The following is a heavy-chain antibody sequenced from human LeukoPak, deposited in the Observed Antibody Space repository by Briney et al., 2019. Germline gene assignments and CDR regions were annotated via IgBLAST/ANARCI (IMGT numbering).Heavy chain of an antibody. D-gene: IGHD2-2*01. CDR2: INPNSGVT. J-gene: IGHJ4*02. CDR1: GYTFTGYS. V-gene: IGHV1-2*02. Sequence: ASVKVSCKASGYTFTGYSMHWVRQAPGQGREWMGWINPNSGVTNYAQKFQGRVTMTRDTAISTAYMELSSLRPDDTAVYYPARVGVEGASSYDSWGQGTLVTASP. CDR3: ARVGVEGASSYDS.